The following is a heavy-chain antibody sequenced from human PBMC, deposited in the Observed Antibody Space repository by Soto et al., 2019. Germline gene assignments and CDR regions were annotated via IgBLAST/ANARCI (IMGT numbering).Heavy chain of an antibody. CDR3: ARHSSGLDAFDI. J-gene: IGHJ3*02. CDR2: IVVGSGNT. Sequence: ASVKVSCKASGFTFTSSAMQWVRQARGQRLEWIGWIVVGSGNTNYAQKFQERVTITRDMSTSTAYMELSSLRSEDTAVYYCARHSSGLDAFDIWGQGTMVTVSS. D-gene: IGHD6-19*01. CDR1: GFTFTSSA. V-gene: IGHV1-58*02.